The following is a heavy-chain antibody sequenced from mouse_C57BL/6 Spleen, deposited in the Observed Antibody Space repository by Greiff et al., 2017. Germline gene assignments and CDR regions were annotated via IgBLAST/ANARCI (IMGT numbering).Heavy chain of an antibody. V-gene: IGHV1-15*01. CDR3: TRSYYGSRGNYFDY. D-gene: IGHD1-1*01. CDR2: IDPETGGT. CDR1: GYTFTDYE. J-gene: IGHJ2*01. Sequence: QVQLQQSGAELVRPGDSVTLSCKASGYTFTDYEMHWVKQTPVHGLEWIGAIDPETGGTAYNQKFKGKAILTADKSSSTAYMELRSLTSADSAVYYCTRSYYGSRGNYFDYWGQGTTLTVSS.